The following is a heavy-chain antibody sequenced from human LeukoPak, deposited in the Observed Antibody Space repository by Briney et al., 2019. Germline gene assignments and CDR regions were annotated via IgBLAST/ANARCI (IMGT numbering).Heavy chain of an antibody. Sequence: ASVRVSCKASGYTFSSYGINWVRQAPGQGLEWMGWISPLSGNTDYAQNFQGRVTMTTDTSSSTAYMELRSLRSGDTAIYYCARDYLAAPAYWGQGTLVTVSS. CDR2: ISPLSGNT. J-gene: IGHJ4*02. CDR3: ARDYLAAPAY. CDR1: GYTFSSYG. D-gene: IGHD6-6*01. V-gene: IGHV1-18*01.